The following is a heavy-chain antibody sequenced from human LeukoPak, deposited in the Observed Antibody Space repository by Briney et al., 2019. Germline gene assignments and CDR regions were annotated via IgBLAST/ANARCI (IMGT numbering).Heavy chain of an antibody. J-gene: IGHJ3*02. CDR2: ISYDGSNK. CDR3: ARVPRLRLGELSSGDDAFDI. CDR1: GFTFSSYA. D-gene: IGHD3-16*02. V-gene: IGHV3-30-3*01. Sequence: GGSLRLSCAASGFTFSSYAMHWVRQAPGKGLEWVAVISYDGSNKYYADSVKGRFTISRDNSKNTLYLQMNSLRAEDTAVYYCARVPRLRLGELSSGDDAFDIWGQGTMVTVSS.